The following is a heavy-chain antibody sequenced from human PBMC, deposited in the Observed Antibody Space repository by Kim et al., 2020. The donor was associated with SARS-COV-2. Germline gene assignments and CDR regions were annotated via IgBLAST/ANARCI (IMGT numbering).Heavy chain of an antibody. Sequence: GGSLRLSCAASGFTFSSDDMSWVRQAPWKGLEWVSSVSSDAGITHYADPVKGRFTISRDNAKNMLYLQMNSMRAEDTALYYCAKALRQLRMALGYWGQGTLVTVSS. CDR1: GFTFSSDD. J-gene: IGHJ4*02. CDR2: VSSDAGIT. V-gene: IGHV3-23*01. CDR3: AKALRQLRMALGY. D-gene: IGHD1-1*01.